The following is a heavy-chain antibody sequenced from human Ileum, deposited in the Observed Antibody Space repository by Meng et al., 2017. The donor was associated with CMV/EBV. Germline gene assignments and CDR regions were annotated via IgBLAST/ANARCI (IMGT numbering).Heavy chain of an antibody. CDR2: ISPIFGTA. J-gene: IGHJ4*02. Sequence: SVKVSCKASGGTFSSYGISWVRQAPGQGLEWMGGISPIFGTANYAQKFQGRVTITTDESTSTAYMELSSLRSEYTAVYYCAREFRVNYYGSGENLYYFDYWGQGTLVTVSS. D-gene: IGHD3-10*01. V-gene: IGHV1-69*05. CDR3: AREFRVNYYGSGENLYYFDY. CDR1: GGTFSSYG.